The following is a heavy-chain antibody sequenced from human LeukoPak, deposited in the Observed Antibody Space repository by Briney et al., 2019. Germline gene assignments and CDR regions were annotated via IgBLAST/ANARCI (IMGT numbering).Heavy chain of an antibody. V-gene: IGHV3-23*01. Sequence: GGSLRLSCAASGFTFSSYGMSWVRQAPGKGLEWVSAISGSGGSTYYADSVKGRFTTSRDNSKNTLYLQMNSLRAEDTAVYYCAKDPYSSSWYGWFDPWGQGTLVTVSS. CDR3: AKDPYSSSWYGWFDP. J-gene: IGHJ5*02. CDR1: GFTFSSYG. D-gene: IGHD6-13*01. CDR2: ISGSGGST.